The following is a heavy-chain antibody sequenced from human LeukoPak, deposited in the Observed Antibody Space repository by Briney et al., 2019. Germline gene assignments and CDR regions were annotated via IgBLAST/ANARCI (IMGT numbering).Heavy chain of an antibody. CDR1: GFTFSSYS. V-gene: IGHV3-48*01. D-gene: IGHD1-26*01. Sequence: GGSLRLSCAASGFTFSSYSMNWVRQAPGKGLEWVSYISSSSSTIYYAASVKGRFTISRDNAKNSLYLQMNSLRAEDTAIYYCARDPYNGNYGDSYYYYMDVWGKGTTVTISS. CDR2: ISSSSSTI. CDR3: ARDPYNGNYGDSYYYYMDV. J-gene: IGHJ6*03.